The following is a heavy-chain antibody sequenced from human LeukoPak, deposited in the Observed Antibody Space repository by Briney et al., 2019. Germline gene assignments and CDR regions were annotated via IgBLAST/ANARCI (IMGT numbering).Heavy chain of an antibody. CDR1: GFTFSSYS. CDR3: ARGPDPGDFGVVYYYYYYMDV. V-gene: IGHV3-21*04. J-gene: IGHJ6*03. CDR2: ISSSSSYI. D-gene: IGHD3-3*01. Sequence: GGSLRLSCAASGFTFSSYSMNWVRQAPGKGLEWVSSISSSSSYIYYADSVKGRFTISRDNAKNSLYLQMNSLRAEDTALYYCARGPDPGDFGVVYYYYYYMDVWGKGTTATVSS.